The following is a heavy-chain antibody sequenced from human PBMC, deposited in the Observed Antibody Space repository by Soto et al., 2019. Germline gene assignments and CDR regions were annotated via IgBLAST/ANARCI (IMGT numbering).Heavy chain of an antibody. J-gene: IGHJ5*02. CDR1: GTSVGNYY. D-gene: IGHD3-22*01. CDR3: TKGPYYNMSGWFDP. Sequence: PSETLSLTCTVSGTSVGNYYWSWIRRPAGKGLEWIGRIYISGSPKYNPSLKRRVTMSLDTSKNQFSLKLSSVTAADTAVYYCTKGPYYNMSGWFDPWGHGTLVTVSS. V-gene: IGHV4-4*07. CDR2: IYISGSP.